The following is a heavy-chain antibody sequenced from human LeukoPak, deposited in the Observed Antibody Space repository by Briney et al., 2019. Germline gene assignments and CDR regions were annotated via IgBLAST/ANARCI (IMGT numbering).Heavy chain of an antibody. J-gene: IGHJ4*02. D-gene: IGHD2-21*02. V-gene: IGHV3-23*01. CDR2: ISGSGDNT. CDR3: AKDFVVVPGNVNYFDY. CDR1: GFTFSSYE. Sequence: GGSLRLSCAASGFTFSSYEMNWVRQAPGKGLEWVSAISGSGDNTYYADSVKGRFTVSRDNSKNTLYVQMKSLRAEDTAVYYCAKDFVVVPGNVNYFDYWGQGTLVTVSS.